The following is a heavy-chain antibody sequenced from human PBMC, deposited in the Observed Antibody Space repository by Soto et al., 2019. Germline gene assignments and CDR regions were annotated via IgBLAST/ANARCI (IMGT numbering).Heavy chain of an antibody. V-gene: IGHV3-23*01. D-gene: IGHD6-13*01. Sequence: GGSLRRSCAASGFTFSSYAMSGVRQAPGKGLEWVSAISGSGGSTYYADSVKGRFTISRDNSKNTLYLQMNSLRAEDTAVYYCAKDYRQQLASDYWGQGTLVTVSS. CDR2: ISGSGGST. CDR1: GFTFSSYA. CDR3: AKDYRQQLASDY. J-gene: IGHJ4*02.